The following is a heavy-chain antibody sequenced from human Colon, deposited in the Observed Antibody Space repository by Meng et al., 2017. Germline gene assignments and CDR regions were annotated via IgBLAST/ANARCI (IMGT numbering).Heavy chain of an antibody. CDR1: GYSFTNFW. V-gene: IGHV5-51*01. J-gene: IGHJ4*02. Sequence: GESLKISCKGSGYSFTNFWIGWVRQMPGKVLEWMGIIYPGDSDTRYSPSFQGQVTISVDKSINTAYLQWGSLKASDTAMYYCARHSTDDPRSNFDYWAQGALVTVSS. CDR2: IYPGDSDT. CDR3: ARHSTDDPRSNFDY. D-gene: IGHD2-2*01.